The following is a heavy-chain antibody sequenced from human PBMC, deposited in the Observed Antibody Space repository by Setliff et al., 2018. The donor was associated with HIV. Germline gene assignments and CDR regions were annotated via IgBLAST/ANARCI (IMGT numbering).Heavy chain of an antibody. D-gene: IGHD3-16*01. CDR2: IYTSGST. CDR3: ARGVGGSEMATHFDY. CDR1: GGSNSRYY. Sequence: SETLSLTCSVSGGSNSRYYWSWIRQPAGKGLEWIGRIYTSGSTNYNPSLKSRVTMSVDTSKNQFSLKLTSVTAADTAVYYCARGVGGSEMATHFDYWGPGTLVTVSS. V-gene: IGHV4-4*07. J-gene: IGHJ4*02.